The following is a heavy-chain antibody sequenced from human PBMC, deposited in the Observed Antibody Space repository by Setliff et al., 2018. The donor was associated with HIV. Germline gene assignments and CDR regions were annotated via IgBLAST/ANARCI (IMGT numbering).Heavy chain of an antibody. J-gene: IGHJ5*02. CDR1: GASISPYY. CDR3: ARDRGSYNFWGGLARGDNWFDP. Sequence: SETLSLTCTVSGASISPYYWSWIRQPPGTGLEWIGYIFYSGSSNYNPALKRRVTMSVDPSKNQFSLNLTSVTAADTAVYYCARDRGSYNFWGGLARGDNWFDPWGQGTLVTVSS. D-gene: IGHD3-3*01. V-gene: IGHV4-59*01. CDR2: IFYSGSS.